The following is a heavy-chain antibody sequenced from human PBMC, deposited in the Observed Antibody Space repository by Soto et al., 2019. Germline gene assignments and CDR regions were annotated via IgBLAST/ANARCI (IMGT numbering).Heavy chain of an antibody. Sequence: GGSLRLSCAASGFTFSNAWMSWVRQAPGKGLEWVGRIKSKTDGGTTDYAAPVKGRFTISRDDSKNTLYLQMNSLKTEDTAVYYCTTRITIFGVVIIIWGQGTLVTVSS. CDR2: IKSKTDGGTT. CDR3: TTRITIFGVVIII. D-gene: IGHD3-3*01. J-gene: IGHJ4*02. CDR1: GFTFSNAW. V-gene: IGHV3-15*01.